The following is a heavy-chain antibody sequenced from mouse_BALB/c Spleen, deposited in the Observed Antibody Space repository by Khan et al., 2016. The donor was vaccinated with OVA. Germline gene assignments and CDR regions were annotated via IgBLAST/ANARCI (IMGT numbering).Heavy chain of an antibody. CDR2: IRNKANGYTT. D-gene: IGHD4-1*01. Sequence: EVELVESGGGLVQPGGSLRLSCATSGFTFTDYYMSWVRQPPGKALEWLGFIRNKANGYTTEYSASVKGRFTISRDNSQSILYLQMNTLRAEDSATYYCARETGTWFAYGGQGTLVTVSA. CDR3: ARETGTWFAY. CDR1: GFTFTDYY. V-gene: IGHV7-3*02. J-gene: IGHJ3*01.